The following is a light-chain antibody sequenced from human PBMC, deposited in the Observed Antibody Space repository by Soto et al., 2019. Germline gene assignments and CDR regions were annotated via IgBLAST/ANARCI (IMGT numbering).Light chain of an antibody. V-gene: IGKV1-5*01. CDR3: QQYKSFWT. Sequence: DIQLTQSPSTLSASVGDRVTITCRASQSLNNRLAWYQQKPGKAPKLLIYDASTLESGVSSRFSGTGSETECTLTITDLQADDLATYYCQQYKSFWTFGQGTKVDIK. CDR2: DAS. J-gene: IGKJ1*01. CDR1: QSLNNR.